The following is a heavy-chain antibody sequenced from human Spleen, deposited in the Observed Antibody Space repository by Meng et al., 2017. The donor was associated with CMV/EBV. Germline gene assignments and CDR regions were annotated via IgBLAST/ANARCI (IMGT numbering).Heavy chain of an antibody. D-gene: IGHD3-3*01. Sequence: GSLRLSCAASGFTFSTYWMHWVRQAPGKGLEWIGSSSYSGTTYYSPSLKSRVTVSVDTSKSQFSLKLTSVTAADTAVYYCSRAQSSRVTIFGILISKFYFDSWGQGKQVTVSS. CDR1: GFTFSTYW. CDR3: SRAQSSRVTIFGILISKFYFDS. J-gene: IGHJ4*02. CDR2: SSYSGTT. V-gene: IGHV4-39*07.